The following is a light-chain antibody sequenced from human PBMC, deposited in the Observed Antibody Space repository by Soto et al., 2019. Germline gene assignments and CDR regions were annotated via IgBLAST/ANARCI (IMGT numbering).Light chain of an antibody. J-gene: IGLJ2*01. V-gene: IGLV3-1*01. CDR2: QDS. CDR3: PAWYSSTAGVV. CDR1: KLGDKY. Sequence: SYELTQPPSVSVSPGQTASITCSGDKLGDKYACWYQQKPGQSPVLVIYQDSKRPSGIPERFSGSNSGNTATLTISGTQAMDEADYYFPAWYSSTAGVVFGGGTKLTVL.